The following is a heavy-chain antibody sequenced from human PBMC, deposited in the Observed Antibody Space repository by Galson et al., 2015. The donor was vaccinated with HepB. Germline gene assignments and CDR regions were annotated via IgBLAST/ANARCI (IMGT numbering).Heavy chain of an antibody. Sequence: SVKVSCKVSGGTLSSYALSWVRQAPGQGLEWMGGIIPIFGTVNYAQKFQGRVTITADESTNTAYMALSSLRSEDTAVYYCARDTGVGRGVIILDYYGMDVWGQGTTVTVSS. CDR1: GGTLSSYA. V-gene: IGHV1-69*13. D-gene: IGHD3-10*01. CDR2: IIPIFGTV. CDR3: ARDTGVGRGVIILDYYGMDV. J-gene: IGHJ6*02.